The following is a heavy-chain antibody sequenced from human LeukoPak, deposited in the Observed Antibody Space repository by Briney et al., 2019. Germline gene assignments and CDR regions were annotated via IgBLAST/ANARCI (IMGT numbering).Heavy chain of an antibody. J-gene: IGHJ6*03. CDR3: TRRTYSTYMDV. D-gene: IGHD1-7*01. Sequence: SETLSLTCTVSGGSMITDTFYWVWIRQPPGKGLEWIANMYYNGGGTQYNRSLTNRVTISVDTSKSQFFLNLRSVTAADTAVYYCTRRTYSTYMDVWGQGTTVTVSS. V-gene: IGHV4-39*01. CDR2: MYYNGGGT. CDR1: GGSMITDTFY.